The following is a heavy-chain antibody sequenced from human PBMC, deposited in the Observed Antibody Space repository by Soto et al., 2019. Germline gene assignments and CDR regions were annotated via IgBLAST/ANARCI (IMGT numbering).Heavy chain of an antibody. Sequence: PGESLKISCKGSGYIFTSYWISWVRQMPGKGLEWMGRIDPSDSYTNYSPSFQGHVTISADKSISTAYLQWSSLKASDTAMYYCARDRGSYYYYGMDVWGQGTTVTVSS. CDR2: IDPSDSYT. CDR1: GYIFTSYW. CDR3: ARDRGSYYYYGMDV. D-gene: IGHD3-10*01. V-gene: IGHV5-10-1*01. J-gene: IGHJ6*02.